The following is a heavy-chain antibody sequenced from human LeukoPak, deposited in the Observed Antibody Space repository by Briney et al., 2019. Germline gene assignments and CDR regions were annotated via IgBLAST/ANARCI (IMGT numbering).Heavy chain of an antibody. CDR2: INDDETST. CDR1: GFSFSSSW. J-gene: IGHJ1*01. Sequence: PGGSLRLSCAASGFSFSSSWMHWVRQVPGKGLEWVSRINDDETSTTYAESVKGRFTISRDNSKNTLYLQMNSLRAEDTAVYYCAKDLAKTTGYAEYFQHWGQGTLVTVSS. D-gene: IGHD4-17*01. CDR3: AKDLAKTTGYAEYFQH. V-gene: IGHV3-74*01.